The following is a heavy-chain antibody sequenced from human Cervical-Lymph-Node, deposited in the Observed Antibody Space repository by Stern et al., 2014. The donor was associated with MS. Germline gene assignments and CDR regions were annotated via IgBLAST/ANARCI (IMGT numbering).Heavy chain of an antibody. V-gene: IGHV1-2*06. Sequence: QLVQSGAEVKKPGASVKVSCKASGYTFTGYYMHWVRQAPGQGLEWMGRINPNSGGTNYAQKFQGRVTMTRDTSISTAYMELSRLRSDDTAVYYCAREGSGSYSYYYYGMDVWGQGTTVTVSS. D-gene: IGHD1-26*01. CDR2: INPNSGGT. CDR3: AREGSGSYSYYYYGMDV. J-gene: IGHJ6*02. CDR1: GYTFTGYY.